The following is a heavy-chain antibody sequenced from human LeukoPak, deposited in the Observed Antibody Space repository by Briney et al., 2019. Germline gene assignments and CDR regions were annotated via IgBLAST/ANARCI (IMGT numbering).Heavy chain of an antibody. J-gene: IGHJ4*02. CDR1: GFTFSNAW. V-gene: IGHV3-23*01. Sequence: GGSLRLSCAASGFTFSNAWMNWVRQAPGKGLEWVSAISGSGGSTYHADSVKGRFTISRDNSKSTLYLQMNSLRVEDTAVYYCAKDRGYCSSTSCSDDDYWGQGTLVTVSS. D-gene: IGHD2-2*01. CDR3: AKDRGYCSSTSCSDDDY. CDR2: ISGSGGST.